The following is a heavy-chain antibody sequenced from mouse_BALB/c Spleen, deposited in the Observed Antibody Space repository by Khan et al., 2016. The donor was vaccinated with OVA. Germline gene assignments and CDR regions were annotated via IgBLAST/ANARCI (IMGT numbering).Heavy chain of an antibody. CDR1: GFSLTDYG. CDR3: AKGVWSYYYAIDY. V-gene: IGHV2-6-5*01. CDR2: IWGGGST. Sequence: QVQLKESGPGLVAPSQSLSITCTVSGFSLTDYGVSWIRQPPGKGLEWLGVIWGGGSTNYNSALKSRLSISKDNSKSQVFLKMNSLQTDDTAMYYCAKGVWSYYYAIDYWGQGTSVTVSS. D-gene: IGHD2-10*02. J-gene: IGHJ4*01.